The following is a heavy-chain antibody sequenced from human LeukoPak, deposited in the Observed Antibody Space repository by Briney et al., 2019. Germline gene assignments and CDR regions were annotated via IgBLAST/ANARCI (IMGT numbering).Heavy chain of an antibody. CDR2: IYYSGST. V-gene: IGHV4-39*01. CDR3: AILSPPYTYYYDRAPFDY. Sequence: SETLSLTCTVSGGSISSSSYYWGWIRQPPGKGLEWIGSIYYSGSTYYNPSLKSRVTISVDTSKNQFSLKLSSVTAADTAVYYCAILSPPYTYYYDRAPFDYWGQGTLVTVSS. D-gene: IGHD3-22*01. CDR1: GGSISSSSYY. J-gene: IGHJ4*02.